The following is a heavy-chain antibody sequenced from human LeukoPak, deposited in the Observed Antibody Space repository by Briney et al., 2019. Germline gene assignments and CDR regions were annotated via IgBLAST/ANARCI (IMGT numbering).Heavy chain of an antibody. CDR3: ARPLFCAFDNCGYWLDP. CDR1: GYTFTKYV. V-gene: IGHV1-46*01. CDR2: INPNGDAT. J-gene: IGHJ5*02. D-gene: IGHD1-20*01. Sequence: GASVKVSCKTSGYTFTKYVIHWVRQAPGQGLEWVGTINPNGDATNYAPRLQGRLTLTQDTSTSTVYMELRGLTPDDTAVYYCARPLFCAFDNCGYWLDPWGPGTLVTVSS.